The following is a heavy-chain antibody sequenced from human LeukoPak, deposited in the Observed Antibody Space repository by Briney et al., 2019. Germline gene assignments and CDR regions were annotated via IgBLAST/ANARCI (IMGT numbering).Heavy chain of an antibody. J-gene: IGHJ6*02. V-gene: IGHV1-8*01. D-gene: IGHD2-21*02. CDR2: MNPNSGNT. Sequence: ASVKVSCKASGYTFTSYDINWVRQATGQGLERMGWMNPNSGNTGYAQKFQGRVTMTRNTSISTAYMELSSLRSEDTAVYYCARAPWGDRFYYYYGMDVWGQGTTVTVSS. CDR1: GYTFTSYD. CDR3: ARAPWGDRFYYYYGMDV.